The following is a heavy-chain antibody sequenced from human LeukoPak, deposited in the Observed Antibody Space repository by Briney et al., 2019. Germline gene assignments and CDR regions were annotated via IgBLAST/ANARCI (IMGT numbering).Heavy chain of an antibody. CDR2: IRGSGVST. CDR1: VLPFSSYG. V-gene: IGHV3-23*01. CDR3: AKDSAGSSSWYYRESNWFDP. D-gene: IGHD6-13*01. J-gene: IGHJ5*02. Sequence: GVSLSLSCAASVLPFSSYGVRWVRQSPGEGLECVTAIRGSGVSTYYADSVKGRFTVSRDNPKNTLYLQMNSLRAEDTAVYYCAKDSAGSSSWYYRESNWFDPWGQGTLVTVSS.